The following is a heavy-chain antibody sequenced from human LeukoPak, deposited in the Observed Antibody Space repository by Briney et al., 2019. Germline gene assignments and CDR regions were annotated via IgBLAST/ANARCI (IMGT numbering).Heavy chain of an antibody. CDR2: IYSGGST. J-gene: IGHJ4*02. CDR1: GFTVSSNY. D-gene: IGHD4-17*01. V-gene: IGHV3-66*02. CDR3: ARGHGDYSNDY. Sequence: GGSLRLSCAASGFTVSSNYMSWVRQAPGKGLEWASVIYSGGSTYFADSVKGRFTISRDNSKNTLYLQMNSLRAEDTAVYYCARGHGDYSNDYWGQGTLVTVSS.